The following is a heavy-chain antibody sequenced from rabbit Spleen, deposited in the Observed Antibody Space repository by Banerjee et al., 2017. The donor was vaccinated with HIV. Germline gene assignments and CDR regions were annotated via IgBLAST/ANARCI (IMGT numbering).Heavy chain of an antibody. V-gene: IGHV1S43*01. D-gene: IGHD4-1*01. J-gene: IGHJ4*01. Sequence: QEQLTETGGGLVQPGGSLTLTCTASGVSFSISSYLCWVRQAPGKGLEWIACINAVTGKPVYASWLNGRFTISRDNAQNTVDLQINSLTAADTATYFCARDYNSGWDLWGQGTLVTVS. CDR3: ARDYNSGWDL. CDR2: INAVTGKP. CDR1: GVSFSISSY.